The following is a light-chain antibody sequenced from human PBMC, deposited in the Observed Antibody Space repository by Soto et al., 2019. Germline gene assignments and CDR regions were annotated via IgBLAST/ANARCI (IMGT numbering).Light chain of an antibody. CDR2: DAS. CDR3: QQYDNYPLT. J-gene: IGKJ4*01. Sequence: IQMTQSTATLSASVGDRVTITCRASQSVRSWLVWYQQKPGTAPKLLIFDASRLESGVPSRFSGSASGTEFTLTISSLQPDDFATYYCQQYDNYPLTFGGGTKVDI. V-gene: IGKV1-5*01. CDR1: QSVRSW.